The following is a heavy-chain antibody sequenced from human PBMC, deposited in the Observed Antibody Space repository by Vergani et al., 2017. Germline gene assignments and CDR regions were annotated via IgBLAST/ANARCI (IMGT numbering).Heavy chain of an antibody. CDR2: IKSDGSIT. V-gene: IGHV3-74*03. D-gene: IGHD2-2*01. J-gene: IGHJ3*01. Sequence: DVHLAESGGGFFQPGGSLRLSCSASGFSFNSYWMHWVRQVPGKGLLWVSRIKSDGSITAYADSVKGRFTISRDSAKNSLYLQMDSLRAEDTAVYYCAXEYSSTSGRAFDFWGQGTKVTVSS. CDR3: AXEYSSTSGRAFDF. CDR1: GFSFNSYW.